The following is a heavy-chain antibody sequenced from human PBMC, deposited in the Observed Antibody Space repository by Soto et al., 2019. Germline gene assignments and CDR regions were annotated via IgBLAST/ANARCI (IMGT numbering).Heavy chain of an antibody. D-gene: IGHD6-19*01. CDR1: GFTFSSYA. CDR2: ISSNRGST. CDR3: VKGGLWLARMDV. J-gene: IGHJ6*02. Sequence: PGGSLRLSWSASGFTFSSYAMHWVRQAPGKGLEYVSAISSNRGSTYYADSVKGRFTISRDNSKNTLYLQMSSLRAEDTAVYYCVKGGLWLARMDVWGQGTTVTVSS. V-gene: IGHV3-64D*06.